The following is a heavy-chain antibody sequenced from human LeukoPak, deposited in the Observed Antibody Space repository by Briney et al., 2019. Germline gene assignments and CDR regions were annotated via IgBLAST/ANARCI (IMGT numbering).Heavy chain of an antibody. CDR2: ISAYNGNT. CDR3: ARDCSIVVVVAAGYYYYGMDV. J-gene: IGHJ6*02. V-gene: IGHV1-18*01. D-gene: IGHD2-15*01. Sequence: GASVKVSCKASGYTFTSYGISWVRQAPGQGLEWMGWISAYNGNTNYAQKLQGRVTMTTDASTSTAYMELRSLRSDDTAVYYCARDCSIVVVVAAGYYYYGMDVWGQGTTVTVSS. CDR1: GYTFTSYG.